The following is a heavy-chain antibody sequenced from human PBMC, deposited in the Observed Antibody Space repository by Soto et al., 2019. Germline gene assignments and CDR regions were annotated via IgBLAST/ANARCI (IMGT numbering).Heavy chain of an antibody. V-gene: IGHV1-3*01. J-gene: IGHJ4*02. CDR2: INAGNGNT. CDR3: AKIREVRGVGPEN. CDR1: GYTFTGYA. Sequence: ASVKVSCKASGYTFTGYAMHWVRQAPGQRLEWMGWINAGNGNTKYSQKFQGRVTITRDTSASTAYMEMNSLRADDSAIYYCAKIREVRGVGPENWGQGTLVTVSS. D-gene: IGHD3-10*01.